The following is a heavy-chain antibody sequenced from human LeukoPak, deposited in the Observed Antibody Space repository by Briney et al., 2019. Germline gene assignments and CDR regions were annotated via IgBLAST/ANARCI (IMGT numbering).Heavy chain of an antibody. CDR2: IRYDGSNK. D-gene: IGHD3-10*01. Sequence: GGSLRLSCAASGFTFSSYGMHWVRQAPAKGLQGVAFIRYDGSNKYYADSVKGRFTISRDNSKNTLYLQMNSLRAEDTAVYYCAKDMVRGVITVFDYWGQGTLVTVSS. CDR1: GFTFSSYG. V-gene: IGHV3-30*02. J-gene: IGHJ4*02. CDR3: AKDMVRGVITVFDY.